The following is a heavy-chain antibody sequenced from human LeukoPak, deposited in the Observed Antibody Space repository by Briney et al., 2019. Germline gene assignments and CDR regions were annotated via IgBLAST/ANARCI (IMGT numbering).Heavy chain of an antibody. V-gene: IGHV1-2*02. J-gene: IGHJ5*02. D-gene: IGHD1-26*01. Sequence: GASVKVSCKAFGYTFTGYYMHWVRQAPGQGLEWMGWINPNSGGTNYAQKFQGRVTMTRDTSISTAYMELSRLRSDDTAVYYCARSESGSYYPDWFDPWGQGTLVTVSS. CDR1: GYTFTGYY. CDR3: ARSESGSYYPDWFDP. CDR2: INPNSGGT.